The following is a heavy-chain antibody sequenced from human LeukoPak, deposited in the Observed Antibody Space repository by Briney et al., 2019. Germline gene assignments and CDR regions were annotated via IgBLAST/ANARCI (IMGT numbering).Heavy chain of an antibody. CDR1: GFNFDKYG. CDR2: IRFDGSDE. CDR3: ANLDDY. J-gene: IGHJ4*02. V-gene: IGHV3-30*02. D-gene: IGHD1-1*01. Sequence: PGGSLRLSCAASGFNFDKYGMHWVRQAPGKGLEWVTFIRFDGSDEYYADSVKGRFSISRDNSKKQLYLQMNSLKSEDTAVYYCANLDDYWGQGTLVTVS.